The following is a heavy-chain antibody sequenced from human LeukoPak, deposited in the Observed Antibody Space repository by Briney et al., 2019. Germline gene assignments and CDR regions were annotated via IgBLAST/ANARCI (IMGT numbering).Heavy chain of an antibody. CDR2: IDKNGREK. Sequence: PGGSLRLSCTVSGFTFSKYWMRWVRQAPGKGLEWVASIDKNGREKRYVDSVEGRFTISSDNAKDSVYLQMTSLGGEDTAVYYCATYTQNFGAPGTDYWGQGTLVTVSS. J-gene: IGHJ4*02. D-gene: IGHD3-10*01. V-gene: IGHV3-7*01. CDR1: GFTFSKYW. CDR3: ATYTQNFGAPGTDY.